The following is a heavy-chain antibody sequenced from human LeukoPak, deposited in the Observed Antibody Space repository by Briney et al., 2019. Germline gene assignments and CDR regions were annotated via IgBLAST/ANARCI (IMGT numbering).Heavy chain of an antibody. D-gene: IGHD2-15*01. CDR1: GGSISSGGYY. J-gene: IGHJ5*02. Sequence: SETLSLTCTVSGGSISSGGYYWSWIRQHPGKGLEWIGYIYYSGSTHYNPSLKSRVTISVDTSKNQFSLKLSSVTAAGTAVYYCARGNEARYCSGGSCWWFDPWGQGTLVTVSS. V-gene: IGHV4-31*03. CDR3: ARGNEARYCSGGSCWWFDP. CDR2: IYYSGST.